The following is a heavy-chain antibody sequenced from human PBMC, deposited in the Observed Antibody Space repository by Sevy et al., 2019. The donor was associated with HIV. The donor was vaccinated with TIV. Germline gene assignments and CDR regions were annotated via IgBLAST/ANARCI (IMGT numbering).Heavy chain of an antibody. Sequence: GGSLRLSCAASGFTFDDYAMHWVRQAPGKGLEWVSGISWNSGSIGYADSVKGRFTISRDNAKNSLYLQMNSLRAEDKALYYCAKDMKCSSTSCYFKSSSYYYYYYGMDVWGQGTTVTVSS. CDR2: ISWNSGSI. CDR3: AKDMKCSSTSCYFKSSSYYYYYYGMDV. J-gene: IGHJ6*02. CDR1: GFTFDDYA. D-gene: IGHD2-2*01. V-gene: IGHV3-9*01.